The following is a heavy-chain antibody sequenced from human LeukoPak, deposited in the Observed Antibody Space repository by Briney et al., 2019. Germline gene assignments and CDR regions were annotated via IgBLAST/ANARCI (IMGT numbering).Heavy chain of an antibody. V-gene: IGHV1-69*06. Sequence: GASVKVSCKASGDTFSNYAISWVRQAPGQGGEWMGAIIPVFGTTNYAQKFQGRVTITADTYTTTSYMELSSLTSEDTAIYYCASQYWVPAAFYYAFDVWGKGTTVTVSS. CDR3: ASQYWVPAAFYYAFDV. J-gene: IGHJ6*04. CDR2: IIPVFGTT. CDR1: GDTFSNYA. D-gene: IGHD2-2*01.